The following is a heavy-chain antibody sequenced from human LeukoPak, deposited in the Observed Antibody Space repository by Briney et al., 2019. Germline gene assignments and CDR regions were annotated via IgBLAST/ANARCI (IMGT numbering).Heavy chain of an antibody. D-gene: IGHD6-6*01. V-gene: IGHV4-4*07. CDR3: ARNRLVPGYYFDY. CDR1: GGSISNYY. J-gene: IGHJ4*02. Sequence: PSETLSLTCTVSGGSISNYYWSWIRQPAGKGLEWIGRIYTSGSTNYNPSLKSRVTMSVDTSKNQFSLKLSSVTAADTAVYYCARNRLVPGYYFDYWGQGTLVTVSS. CDR2: IYTSGST.